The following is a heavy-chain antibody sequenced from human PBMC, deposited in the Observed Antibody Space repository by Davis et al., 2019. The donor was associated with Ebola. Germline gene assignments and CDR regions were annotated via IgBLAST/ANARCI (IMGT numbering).Heavy chain of an antibody. D-gene: IGHD2-15*01. V-gene: IGHV3-7*01. Sequence: GESLKISCAASGFTFSSYWTSWVRQAPEKRPEWVANTKQDGSAKYYLDSVKGRFTISRDNAKNSLYLQMSSLRAEDTAVYYCARPVGYCSGGSCYSSDWFDPWGQGTLVTVSS. CDR3: ARPVGYCSGGSCYSSDWFDP. J-gene: IGHJ5*02. CDR1: GFTFSSYW. CDR2: TKQDGSAK.